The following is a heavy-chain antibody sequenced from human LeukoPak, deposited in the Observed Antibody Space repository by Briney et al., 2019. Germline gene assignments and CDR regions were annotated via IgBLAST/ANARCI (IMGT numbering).Heavy chain of an antibody. CDR1: GYTFTSYG. V-gene: IGHV1-18*01. CDR3: ARRLLWFGELLSTGYMDV. J-gene: IGHJ6*03. D-gene: IGHD3-10*01. CDR2: ISAYNGNT. Sequence: ASVKVSCKASGYTFTSYGISWVRQAPGQGLEWVGWISAYNGNTNYAQKLQGRVTMTTDTSTSTAYMELRSLRSDDTAVYYCARRLLWFGELLSTGYMDVWGKGTTVTISS.